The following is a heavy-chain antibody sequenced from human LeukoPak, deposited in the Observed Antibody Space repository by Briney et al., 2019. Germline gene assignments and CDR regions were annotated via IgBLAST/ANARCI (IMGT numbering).Heavy chain of an antibody. CDR1: GASIRNSTYY. CDR3: ARASNYFDILY. J-gene: IGHJ4*02. Sequence: SETLSLTCTVSGASIRNSTYYWGWIRQPPGKGLEWIGSLYYSGSTYYSPSLENRVTTSLDTSRNQFSLKLSSVTAADTAVYFCARASNYFDILYRGQGTLVTVSS. D-gene: IGHD5-24*01. CDR2: LYYSGST. V-gene: IGHV4-39*01.